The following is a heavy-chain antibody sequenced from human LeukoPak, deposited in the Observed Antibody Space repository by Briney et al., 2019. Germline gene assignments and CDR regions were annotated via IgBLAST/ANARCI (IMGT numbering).Heavy chain of an antibody. D-gene: IGHD3-10*01. V-gene: IGHV4-39*07. CDR3: ARVAGWGVSNP. Sequence: PSETLSLTCTVSGGSISSSSYYWSWIRQPPGKGLEWIGEINHSGSTNYNPSLKSRVTISVDTSKNQFSLKLSSVTAADTAVYYCARVAGWGVSNPWGQGTLVTVSS. CDR1: GGSISSSSYY. CDR2: INHSGST. J-gene: IGHJ5*02.